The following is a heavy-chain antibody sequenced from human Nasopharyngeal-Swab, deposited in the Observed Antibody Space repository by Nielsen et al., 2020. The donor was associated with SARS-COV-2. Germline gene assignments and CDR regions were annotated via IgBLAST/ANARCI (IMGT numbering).Heavy chain of an antibody. CDR2: ISHNSGT. J-gene: IGHJ5*02. CDR3: AKEGATGWFDP. Sequence: SETLSLTCTVSGVSITSQYWSWIRQPPGKGLEWIGYISHNSGTSYNPSLKSRVTMFMDTSKTQFSLRLRSVTAADTAVYYCAKEGATGWFDPWGQGTLVTVSS. V-gene: IGHV4-59*11. CDR1: GVSITSQY.